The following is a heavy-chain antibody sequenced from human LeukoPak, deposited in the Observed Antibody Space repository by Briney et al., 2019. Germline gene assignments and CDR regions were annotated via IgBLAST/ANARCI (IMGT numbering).Heavy chain of an antibody. Sequence: ASVKVSCKASGYTFTTYYMHWVRQAPGQGLEWMAIINPSGGSTSYAQKFQGRVTMTRDTSTSTVYMELSSLRSEDTAVYYCARDVFSSGYYVGRYYFDCWGQGTLVTVSS. J-gene: IGHJ4*02. V-gene: IGHV1-46*01. CDR1: GYTFTTYY. CDR3: ARDVFSSGYYVGRYYFDC. D-gene: IGHD3-22*01. CDR2: INPSGGST.